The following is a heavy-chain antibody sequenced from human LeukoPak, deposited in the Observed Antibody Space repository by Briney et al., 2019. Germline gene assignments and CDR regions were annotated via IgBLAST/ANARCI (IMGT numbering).Heavy chain of an antibody. CDR2: ISYDGSNK. D-gene: IGHD1-26*01. J-gene: IGHJ4*02. CDR3: AKTMGAIDHDY. Sequence: RSLSLSCAASGFTFSSYAMHWVRPAPGKGLEWVAVISYDGSNKYYADSVKGRFTISRDNSKTTLYLQMNSLRAEDTAEYYCAKTMGAIDHDYWGQGTLVTVSS. V-gene: IGHV3-30-3*02. CDR1: GFTFSSYA.